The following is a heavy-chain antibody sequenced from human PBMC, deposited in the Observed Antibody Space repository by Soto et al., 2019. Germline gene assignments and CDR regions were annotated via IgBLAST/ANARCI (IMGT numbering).Heavy chain of an antibody. V-gene: IGHV3-21*04. Sequence: PGGSLRLSCAASGFTFSSYSMNWVRQAPGKGLEWVSSISSSSSYIYYADSVKGRFTISTAYMELSSLTSDDTAVYYCARALPYSSSGDSWGRGTLVTVSS. J-gene: IGHJ4*02. CDR2: ISSSSSYI. CDR3: ARALPYSSSGDS. D-gene: IGHD6-13*01. CDR1: GFTFSSYS.